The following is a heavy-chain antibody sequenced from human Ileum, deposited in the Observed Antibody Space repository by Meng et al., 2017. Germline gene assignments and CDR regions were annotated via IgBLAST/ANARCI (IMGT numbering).Heavy chain of an antibody. CDR3: ARGGPWFDP. CDR2: INHSGST. Sequence: QVQLREGGAGLLKPAQTLSLTGAVYGGSFSGYYWSWIRQPPGKGLEWIGEINHSGSTNYNPSLKRRVTISVDTSKNQFSLKLSSVTAADTAVYYCARGGPWFDPWGQGTLVTVSS. J-gene: IGHJ5*02. CDR1: GGSFSGYY. V-gene: IGHV4-34*01.